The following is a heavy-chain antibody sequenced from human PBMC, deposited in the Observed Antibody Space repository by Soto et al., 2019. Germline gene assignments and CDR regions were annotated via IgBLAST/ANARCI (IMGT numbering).Heavy chain of an antibody. CDR2: INPSGGSA. V-gene: IGHV1-46*01. Sequence: QVQLVQSGAEVRKPGASVKVSCKASGYTFTRYYMHWVRQAPGQGLEWMGIINPSGGSASYAQKFQGRVTMTRDTSTSTVYMELSSLTSEDMAVYYCARDQIVGATLGRFDYWGQGTLVSVSS. J-gene: IGHJ4*02. CDR1: GYTFTRYY. CDR3: ARDQIVGATLGRFDY. D-gene: IGHD1-26*01.